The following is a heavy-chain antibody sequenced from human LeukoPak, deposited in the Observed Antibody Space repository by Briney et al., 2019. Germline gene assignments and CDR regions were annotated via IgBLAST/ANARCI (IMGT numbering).Heavy chain of an antibody. CDR3: AKDSTYGSGSSFDY. J-gene: IGHJ4*02. CDR2: ISWNSGSI. V-gene: IGHV3-9*01. CDR1: GFTFDDYA. Sequence: GRSLRLSCAASGFTFDDYAMHWVRQAPGKGLEWVSGISWNSGSIGYADSVKGRFTISRDNAKNSLYLQMNSLRAEDTALYYCAKDSTYGSGSSFDYWGQGTLVTVSS. D-gene: IGHD3-10*01.